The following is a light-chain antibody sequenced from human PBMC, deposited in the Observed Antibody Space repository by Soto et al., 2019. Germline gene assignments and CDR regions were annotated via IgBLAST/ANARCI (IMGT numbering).Light chain of an antibody. V-gene: IGLV4-69*01. CDR3: QTWGTGIHVV. CDR2: LDSDGSH. J-gene: IGLJ2*01. CDR1: SGHSSYA. Sequence: QSVLTQSPSASASLGASVKLTCTLSSGHSSYAIAWHQQQPEKGPRYLMKLDSDGSHTKGDAIPDSFSGTSSGAERYLTISSHQSEDEADYYCQTWGTGIHVVFGGGTKLTVL.